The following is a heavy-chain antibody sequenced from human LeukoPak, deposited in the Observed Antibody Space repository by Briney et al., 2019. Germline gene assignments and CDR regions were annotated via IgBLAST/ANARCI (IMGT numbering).Heavy chain of an antibody. CDR2: MSGDASST. CDR1: GFTFDNYG. CDR3: VKDHSPGWFDP. V-gene: IGHV3-74*01. Sequence: GGSLRLSCAASGFTFDNYGINWVRQAPGKGLVWVARMSGDASSTDYADSVKGRFTISRDYAKNTLYLQMDSLRVEDTAIYYCVKDHSPGWFDPWGQGTLVTVSS. D-gene: IGHD5-18*01. J-gene: IGHJ5*02.